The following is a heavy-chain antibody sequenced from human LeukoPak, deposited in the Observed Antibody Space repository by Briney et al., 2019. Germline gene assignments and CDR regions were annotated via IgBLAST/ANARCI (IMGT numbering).Heavy chain of an antibody. CDR2: LHHSGIT. CDR1: GVSVSSHY. D-gene: IGHD6-19*01. J-gene: IGHJ4*02. CDR3: AKGGWSLDS. Sequence: PSETLSLTCTVAGVSVSSHYWSRIRQPPGKGLEWIGYLHHSGITKYNLSLNSRVSTSVDTSKSQFSLKLSSVTAADTAVYYCAKGGWSLDSWGQGTLVTVSS. V-gene: IGHV4-59*02.